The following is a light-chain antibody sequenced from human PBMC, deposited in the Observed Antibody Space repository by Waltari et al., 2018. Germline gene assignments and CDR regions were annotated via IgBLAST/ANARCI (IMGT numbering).Light chain of an antibody. CDR3: QQYFSVPRT. Sequence: DCVMTQSPESLAVSLGERASINCMSRLNCFSCVNCKSYLAWFQQRPVRPPKLLIYCASTRQSGVPERFTGSGSGTNFTLTITSLRAEDVAVYYCQQYFSVPRTFGRGTKVEVK. CDR2: CAS. CDR1: LNCFSCVNCKSY. V-gene: IGKV4-1*01. J-gene: IGKJ1*01.